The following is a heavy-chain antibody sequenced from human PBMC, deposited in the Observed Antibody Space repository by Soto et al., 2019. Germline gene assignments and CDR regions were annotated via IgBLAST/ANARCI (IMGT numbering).Heavy chain of an antibody. CDR1: GFTFSTYW. D-gene: IGHD3-9*01. V-gene: IGHV3-7*03. CDR2: IHQGGSEK. J-gene: IGHJ2*01. Sequence: EVQLVESGGGLVQPGGSLRLSCAASGFTFSTYWMSWVRQAPGKGLEWVANIHQGGSEKYYVDSVKGRFTISRDNAKSSLYLQLNSLRAEDTAVYYCARGVRSWNDFDYGWSFDLWGRGTLVTVSS. CDR3: ARGVRSWNDFDYGWSFDL.